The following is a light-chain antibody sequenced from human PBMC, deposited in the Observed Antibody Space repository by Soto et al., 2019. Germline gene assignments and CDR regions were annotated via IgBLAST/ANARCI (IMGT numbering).Light chain of an antibody. V-gene: IGKV3-15*01. J-gene: IGKJ1*01. CDR2: GAS. CDR1: QSIGSN. Sequence: EIVVTQSPVTLSVSPGERATLSCRASQSIGSNLAWYQQKPGQPPRLLIYGASTRATGIPARFSGSGSGTEFPLTISSLQSDDLAIYYCQQYNDWPPWTFGQGTKVEIK. CDR3: QQYNDWPPWT.